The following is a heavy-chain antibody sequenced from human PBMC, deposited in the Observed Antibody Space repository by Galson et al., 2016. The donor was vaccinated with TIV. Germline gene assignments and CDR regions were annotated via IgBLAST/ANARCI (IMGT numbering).Heavy chain of an antibody. CDR1: GYSINSGYY. CDR2: IYESGTT. J-gene: IGHJ6*02. Sequence: SETLSLTCAVSGYSINSGYYWGWIRQPPGKGLRWIGSIYESGTTYYNPSLKSRLTMSVDTSKNQFSLKLSSVSAADTAVYYCVREGSTVTMHHYFGMDVWGQGTSVTVSS. D-gene: IGHD4-17*01. V-gene: IGHV4-38-2*02. CDR3: VREGSTVTMHHYFGMDV.